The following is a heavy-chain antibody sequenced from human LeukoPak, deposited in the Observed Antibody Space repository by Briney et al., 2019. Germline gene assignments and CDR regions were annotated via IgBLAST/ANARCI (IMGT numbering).Heavy chain of an antibody. J-gene: IGHJ4*02. Sequence: SETLSLTCTVSGGSISSGGYYWSWIRQHPGKGLEWIGYIYYSGSTYSNPSLKSRVTMSVDTSKNQFSLRLSSVTAADTAVYYCARDRSGYDYVDYWGQGTLVTVSS. CDR1: GGSISSGGYY. CDR2: IYYSGST. D-gene: IGHD5-12*01. CDR3: ARDRSGYDYVDY. V-gene: IGHV4-31*03.